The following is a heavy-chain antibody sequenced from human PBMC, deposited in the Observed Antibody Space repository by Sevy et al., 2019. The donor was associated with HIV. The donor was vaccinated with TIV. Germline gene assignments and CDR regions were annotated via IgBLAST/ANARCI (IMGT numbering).Heavy chain of an antibody. CDR3: AKDRSPIIMIRGVVIFDY. J-gene: IGHJ4*02. CDR2: ICGSGNT. D-gene: IGHD3-10*01. Sequence: GGSLRLSCAASGFTFSSYAMSWVRQAPGKGLEWDSAICGSGNTYYADSVKGRFTISRANPKNTLFLQMNSLRAEDTAVYYCAKDRSPIIMIRGVVIFDYWGQGTLVTVSS. V-gene: IGHV3-23*01. CDR1: GFTFSSYA.